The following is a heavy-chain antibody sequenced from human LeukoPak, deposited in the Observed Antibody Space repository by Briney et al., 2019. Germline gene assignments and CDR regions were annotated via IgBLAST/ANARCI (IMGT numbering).Heavy chain of an antibody. J-gene: IGHJ3*02. Sequence: ASVKVSCKASGYTFTSYGISWVRQAPGQGLEWMGWISAYNGNTNYAQKLQGIVTMTTDTSTSTAYMELRSLRSDDTAVYYCARRTVTTADDAFDIWGQGTMVTVSS. CDR2: ISAYNGNT. CDR3: ARRTVTTADDAFDI. V-gene: IGHV1-18*01. CDR1: GYTFTSYG. D-gene: IGHD4-17*01.